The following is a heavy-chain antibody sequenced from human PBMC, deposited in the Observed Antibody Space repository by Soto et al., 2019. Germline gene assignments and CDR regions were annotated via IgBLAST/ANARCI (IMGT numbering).Heavy chain of an antibody. Sequence: DVQLLDSGGGLVQPGRSLRLSCAASGFTFSNYAMSWVRQAPGKGLEWVSTIRASGVTTFYADSARGRFTISRDNAKNTLSLQMTSLPADDTAIYYCAKGAIARLDYWGQGTLVTVSS. CDR1: GFTFSNYA. CDR2: IRASGVTT. D-gene: IGHD2-21*01. CDR3: AKGAIARLDY. J-gene: IGHJ4*02. V-gene: IGHV3-23*01.